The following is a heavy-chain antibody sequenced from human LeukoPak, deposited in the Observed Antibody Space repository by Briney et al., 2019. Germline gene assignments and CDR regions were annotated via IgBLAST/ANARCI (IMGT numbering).Heavy chain of an antibody. V-gene: IGHV4-38-2*02. CDR1: GYSISSGDY. J-gene: IGHJ4*02. CDR3: VIEPADRGVYYFDF. Sequence: PSETLSLTCTVSGYSISSGDYWGWIRQPPGKGLEWIGSISRSGSTYYNPSLKSRVTISVDTSKNHFPLKLSSVTAADTALYYCVIEPADRGVYYFDFWGQGTLVTVSS. CDR2: ISRSGST. D-gene: IGHD3-10*01.